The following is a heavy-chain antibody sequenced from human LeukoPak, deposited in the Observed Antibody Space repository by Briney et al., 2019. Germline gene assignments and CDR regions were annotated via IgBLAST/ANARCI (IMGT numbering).Heavy chain of an antibody. V-gene: IGHV3-30-3*01. J-gene: IGHJ4*02. Sequence: GRSLRLSCAASGFTFSSYAMHWVRQAPGKGLEWVAVISYDGSNKYYADSVKGRFTISRDNSKNTLYLQMNSLRAEDTAVYYCARVGDYGDYLDYWGQGTLVTVSS. CDR2: ISYDGSNK. D-gene: IGHD4-17*01. CDR3: ARVGDYGDYLDY. CDR1: GFTFSSYA.